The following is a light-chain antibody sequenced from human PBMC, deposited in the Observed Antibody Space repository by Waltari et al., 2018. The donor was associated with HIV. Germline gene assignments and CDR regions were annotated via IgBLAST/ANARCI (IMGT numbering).Light chain of an antibody. CDR1: TATTVIIT. J-gene: IGLJ3*02. CDR2: GDY. Sequence: QSVATQPPSVSGTPPPTVTISSSATTATTVIITVNNYQQHPGTAPKRLIYGDYQRPSGVPDRFSASKSGTSASLAISGLQSEDEADYYCASWDASLNGWVFGGGTKLTVL. V-gene: IGLV1-44*01. CDR3: ASWDASLNGWV.